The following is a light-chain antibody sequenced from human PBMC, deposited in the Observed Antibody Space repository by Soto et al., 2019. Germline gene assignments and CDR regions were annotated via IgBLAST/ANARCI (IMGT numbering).Light chain of an antibody. V-gene: IGLV2-14*01. CDR3: SSYTSSSTLV. CDR1: SSDVGGYNY. Sequence: HSVLTQPASVSGSPGQSITISCTGTSSDVGGYNYVSWYQQHPGKAPKLMIYDVSNRPSGVSNRFSGSKSGNTASLTISGLQDEDEADYYCSSYTSSSTLVFGTGTKVTVL. CDR2: DVS. J-gene: IGLJ1*01.